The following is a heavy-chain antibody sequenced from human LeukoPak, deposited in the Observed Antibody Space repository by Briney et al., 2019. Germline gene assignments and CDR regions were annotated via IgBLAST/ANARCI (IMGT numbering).Heavy chain of an antibody. J-gene: IGHJ4*02. CDR2: VYYKGNT. CDR3: ARPGRFLASFDY. CDR1: GGSISSSSYY. D-gene: IGHD3-3*01. Sequence: SETLSLTCIVSGGSISSSSYYWGWIRQPPGKGLEWIGSVYYKGNTYYIPSLKSRVTMSVDTSKNQFSLKLSSVTAADTAVYYCARPGRFLASFDYWGQGTLVTVSS. V-gene: IGHV4-39*01.